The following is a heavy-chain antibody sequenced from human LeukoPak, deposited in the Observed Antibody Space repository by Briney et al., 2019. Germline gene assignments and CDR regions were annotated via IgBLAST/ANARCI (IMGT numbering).Heavy chain of an antibody. Sequence: SETLSLTCTVSGGSISSGSFYWSWIRQPAGKGLEWIGRIDTSGSTNYNPSLKSRVTISVDTSKNLFSLKLSSLTAADTAVYYCARDRHVLLWFGESTTAAYYYMDVWGKGTTVTISS. CDR3: ARDRHVLLWFGESTTAAYYYMDV. CDR1: GGSISSGSFY. CDR2: IDTSGST. D-gene: IGHD3-10*01. V-gene: IGHV4-61*02. J-gene: IGHJ6*03.